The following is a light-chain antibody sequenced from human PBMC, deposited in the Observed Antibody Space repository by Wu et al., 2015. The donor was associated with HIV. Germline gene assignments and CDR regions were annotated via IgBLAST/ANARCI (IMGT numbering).Light chain of an antibody. CDR3: QKYNSVPVS. CDR2: AAS. V-gene: IGKV1-27*01. CDR1: QGISNF. J-gene: IGKJ2*03. Sequence: DIRMTQSPSSLSASVGDRVTITCRASQGISNFLAWYQQKPGKPPKVLIYAASTLQSGVPSRFSGSGFGTEFTLTISSLQPEDVATYYCQKYNSVPVSFGQGTKLEIK.